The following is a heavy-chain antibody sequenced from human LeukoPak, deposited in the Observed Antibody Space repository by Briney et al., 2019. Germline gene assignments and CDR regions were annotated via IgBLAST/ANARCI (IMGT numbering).Heavy chain of an antibody. Sequence: PSVTLSLTCAVYGGSFSGYYWSWIRQAPGKGLEWIGEINHSGSTNYNPSLKSRVTISVDTSKNQFSLKLSSVTAADTAVYYCARGRRYFDWLPYDYWGQGTLVTVSS. CDR1: GGSFSGYY. J-gene: IGHJ4*02. D-gene: IGHD3-9*01. CDR2: INHSGST. V-gene: IGHV4-34*01. CDR3: ARGRRYFDWLPYDY.